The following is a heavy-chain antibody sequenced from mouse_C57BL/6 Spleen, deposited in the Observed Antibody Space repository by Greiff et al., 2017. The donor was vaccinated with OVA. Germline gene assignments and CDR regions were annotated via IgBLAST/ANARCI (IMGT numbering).Heavy chain of an antibody. CDR1: GYTFTSYW. V-gene: IGHV1-52*01. CDR3: ARADITTVPFAY. CDR2: IDPSDSET. D-gene: IGHD1-1*01. Sequence: QVQLQQPGAELVRPGSSVKLSCKASGYTFTSYWMHWVKQRPIQGLEWIGNIDPSDSETNYNQKFKDKATLTVDKYSSTAYMQLSSLTSEDSAVYYCARADITTVPFAYGGQGTLVTVSA. J-gene: IGHJ3*01.